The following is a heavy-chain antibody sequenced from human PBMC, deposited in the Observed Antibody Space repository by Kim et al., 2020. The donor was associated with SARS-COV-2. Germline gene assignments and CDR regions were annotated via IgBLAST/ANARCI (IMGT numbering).Heavy chain of an antibody. CDR2: INHSGST. D-gene: IGHD2-8*01. J-gene: IGHJ6*02. CDR1: GGSFSGYY. V-gene: IGHV4-34*01. CDR3: ARVLSSLQRYYYYGMDV. Sequence: SETLSLTCAVYGGSFSGYYWSWIRQPPGKGLEWIGEINHSGSTNYNPSLKSRVTISVDTSKNQFSLKLSSVTAADTAVYYCARVLSSLQRYYYYGMDVWGQGTTVTVSS.